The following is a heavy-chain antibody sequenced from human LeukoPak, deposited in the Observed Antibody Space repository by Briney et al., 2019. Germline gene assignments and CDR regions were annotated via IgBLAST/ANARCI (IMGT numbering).Heavy chain of an antibody. Sequence: AGSLRLSCAASGFTFSSYAMSWVRQAPGKGLEWVSAISGSGGSTYYADSVKGRFTISRDNSKNTLYLQMNSLRAEDTAVYYCAGTWPRDYYGMDVWGEGTTVTVSS. J-gene: IGHJ6*04. CDR2: ISGSGGST. CDR3: AGTWPRDYYGMDV. CDR1: GFTFSSYA. D-gene: IGHD1-1*01. V-gene: IGHV3-23*01.